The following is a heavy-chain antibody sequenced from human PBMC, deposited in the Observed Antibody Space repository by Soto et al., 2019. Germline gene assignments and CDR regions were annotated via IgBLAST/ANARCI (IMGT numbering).Heavy chain of an antibody. CDR3: ARALRPPEKPLDY. J-gene: IGHJ4*02. Sequence: PSETLSLTCAVYGGSFSGYYWSWIRQPPGKGLEWIGEINHSGSTNYNPSLKSRVTISVDTSKNQFSLKLSSVTAADTAVYYCARALRPPEKPLDYWGQGTLVTVSS. CDR2: INHSGST. CDR1: GGSFSGYY. V-gene: IGHV4-34*01. D-gene: IGHD4-17*01.